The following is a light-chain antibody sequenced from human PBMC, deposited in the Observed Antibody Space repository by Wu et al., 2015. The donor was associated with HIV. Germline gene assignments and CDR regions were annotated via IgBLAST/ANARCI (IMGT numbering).Light chain of an antibody. V-gene: IGKV3-20*01. J-gene: IGKJ2*03. CDR1: QSVSRF. CDR2: DTS. CDR3: QQYDRSPPFYS. Sequence: EIVLTQSPDTLSASPGERATLSYRASQSVSRFLAWYQHKPGQAPRVLIYDTSNRAAGIPTRFSGSASGTDFTLTISRLEPEDFAVYYCQQYDRSPPFYSFGQGTKLEIK.